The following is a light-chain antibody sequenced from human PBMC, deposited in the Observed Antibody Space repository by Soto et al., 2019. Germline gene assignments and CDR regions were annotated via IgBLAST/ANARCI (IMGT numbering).Light chain of an antibody. CDR1: QGIRSA. V-gene: IGKV1D-13*01. Sequence: AIQLTPSPSSLSASVGHSVTITCLARQGIRSALAWYQQTPGRPPKLLIYDASTLETGVPSRFSGSRSGTDFTLTVSSLQSADFAYYYCQQFDDYPVTFGPGTKVDF. CDR2: DAS. J-gene: IGKJ3*01. CDR3: QQFDDYPVT.